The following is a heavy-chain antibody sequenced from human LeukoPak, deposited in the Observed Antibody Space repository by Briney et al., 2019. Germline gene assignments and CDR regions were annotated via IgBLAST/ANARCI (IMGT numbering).Heavy chain of an antibody. D-gene: IGHD1/OR15-1a*01. CDR1: GFTFSNYA. J-gene: IGHJ4*02. Sequence: GTSLRLSCTASGFTFSNYAMLWVRQAPGKGLEWVAVIPYDESNKYYADYVEGRFTISRDNSKNTLYLQMNSLRVEDTAVYYCVRDNNGDYWGQGTLVTVSS. CDR3: VRDNNGDY. CDR2: IPYDESNK. V-gene: IGHV3-30*14.